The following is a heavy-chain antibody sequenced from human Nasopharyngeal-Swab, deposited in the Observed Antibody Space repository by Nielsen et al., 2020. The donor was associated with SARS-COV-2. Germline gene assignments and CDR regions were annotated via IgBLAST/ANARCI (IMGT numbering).Heavy chain of an antibody. CDR3: AKDPTRLWDVSI. CDR2: ISGSGGST. J-gene: IGHJ4*02. CDR1: GFTFSSYA. V-gene: IGHV3-23*01. D-gene: IGHD3-16*01. Sequence: GESLKISCAASGFTFSSYAMSWVRQAPGKGLEWVSAISGSGGSTYYADSVKGRFTISRDNSKNTLYLQMNSLRAEDTAVYYCAKDPTRLWDVSIWGQGTLVTVSS.